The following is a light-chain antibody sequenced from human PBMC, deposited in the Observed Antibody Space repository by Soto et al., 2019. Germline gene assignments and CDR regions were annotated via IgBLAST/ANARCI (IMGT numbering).Light chain of an antibody. CDR1: QSVGSY. CDR3: QQRSNWPPIT. CDR2: DAS. V-gene: IGKV3-11*01. J-gene: IGKJ5*01. Sequence: EIVMTQSPVTLSVSPGESATLSCRASQSVGSYLAWYQQKPGQAPRLLIYDASNRATGIPARFSGSGSGTDFTLTISSLEPADFAVYYCQQRSNWPPITFGQGTRLEI.